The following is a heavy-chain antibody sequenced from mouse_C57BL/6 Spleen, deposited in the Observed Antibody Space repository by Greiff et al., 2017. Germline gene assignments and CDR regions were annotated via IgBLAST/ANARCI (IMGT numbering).Heavy chain of an antibody. V-gene: IGHV10-1*01. Sequence: EVQLQQSGGGLVQPKGSLKLSCAASGFSFNTYAMNWVRQAPGKGLEWVARIRSKSNNYATYYADSVKDRFTISRDDSESMLYLQMNNLKTEDTAMYYCVPLTTGYAMDYWGQGTSVTVSS. J-gene: IGHJ4*01. CDR2: IRSKSNNYAT. CDR1: GFSFNTYA. D-gene: IGHD2-12*01. CDR3: VPLTTGYAMDY.